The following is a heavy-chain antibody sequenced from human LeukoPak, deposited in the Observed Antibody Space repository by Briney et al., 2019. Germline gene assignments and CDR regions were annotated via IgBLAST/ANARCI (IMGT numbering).Heavy chain of an antibody. Sequence: SETLSLTCTVSGGSISSYYWSWIRQPPGKGLEWIGYIYYSGSTNYNPSLKSRVTISVDTSKNQFSLKLSSVTAADTAVYYCARGRWSSGWFDYWGQGTLVTVSS. J-gene: IGHJ4*02. CDR2: IYYSGST. CDR3: ARGRWSSGWFDY. D-gene: IGHD6-19*01. CDR1: GGSISSYY. V-gene: IGHV4-59*01.